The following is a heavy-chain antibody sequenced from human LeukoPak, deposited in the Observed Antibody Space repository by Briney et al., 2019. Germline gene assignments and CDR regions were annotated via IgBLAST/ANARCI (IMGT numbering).Heavy chain of an antibody. CDR2: ISSSSSYI. J-gene: IGHJ4*02. CDR1: RFTFSNAW. V-gene: IGHV3-21*01. Sequence: GGSLRLSCAASRFTFSNAWMSWVRQAPGKGLEWVSSISSSSSYIYYADSVKGRFTISRDNAKNSLYLQMNSLRAEDTAVYYCAGDSGWSFDYWGQGTLVTVSS. D-gene: IGHD6-19*01. CDR3: AGDSGWSFDY.